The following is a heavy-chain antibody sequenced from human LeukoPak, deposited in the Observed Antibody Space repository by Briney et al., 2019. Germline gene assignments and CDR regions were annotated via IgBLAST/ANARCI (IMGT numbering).Heavy chain of an antibody. D-gene: IGHD6-19*01. V-gene: IGHV3-21*01. J-gene: IGHJ5*02. CDR2: ISSSSFI. CDR3: ARDNSEGQWLVGNWFDP. Sequence: GGSLRLSCAASGFTFNRYSMNWVRQAPGKGLEWVSSISSSSFIYYADSVKGRFTISRDNARNSLYLQVNSLRAEDTAVYYCARDNSEGQWLVGNWFDPWGQGTLVTVSS. CDR1: GFTFNRYS.